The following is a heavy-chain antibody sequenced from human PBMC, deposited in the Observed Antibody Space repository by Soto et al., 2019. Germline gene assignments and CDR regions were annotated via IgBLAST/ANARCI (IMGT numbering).Heavy chain of an antibody. Sequence: GGSLRLSCAASGFTFSGSAMHWVRQASGKGLEWVGRIRSKSNSYATAYAASVKGRFTISRDDSKNTAYLQMNSLKTEDTAVYYCTCGSSPIDYWGQGTLVTVSS. CDR2: IRSKSNSYAT. CDR1: GFTFSGSA. J-gene: IGHJ4*02. V-gene: IGHV3-73*01. CDR3: TCGSSPIDY. D-gene: IGHD2-15*01.